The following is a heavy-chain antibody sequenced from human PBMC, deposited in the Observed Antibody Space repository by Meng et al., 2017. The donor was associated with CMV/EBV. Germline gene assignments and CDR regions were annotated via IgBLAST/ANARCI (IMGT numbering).Heavy chain of an antibody. J-gene: IGHJ4*02. CDR2: IRYDGSNK. D-gene: IGHD2-15*01. Sequence: GESLKISCAASGFTFSSYAMSWVCQAPGKGLEWVAFIRYDGSNKYYADSVKGRFTISRDNSKNTLYLQMNSLRAEDTAVYYCAKDRISRDIVVVVAASFLDYWGQGTLVTVSS. CDR3: AKDRISRDIVVVVAASFLDY. V-gene: IGHV3-30*02. CDR1: GFTFSSYA.